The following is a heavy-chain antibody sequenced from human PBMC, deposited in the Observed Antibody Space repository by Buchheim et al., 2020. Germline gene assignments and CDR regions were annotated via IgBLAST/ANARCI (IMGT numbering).Heavy chain of an antibody. J-gene: IGHJ6*02. CDR2: IIPIFGTA. CDR1: GYTFTGYY. D-gene: IGHD2-2*02. Sequence: QVQLVQSGAEVKKPGASVKVSCKASGYTFTGYYMHWVRQAPGQGLEWMGGIIPIFGTANYAQKFQGRVTITADESTSTAYMELSSLRSEDTAVYYCARFDIVVVPAAIVGYYYYGMDVWGQGTT. CDR3: ARFDIVVVPAAIVGYYYYGMDV. V-gene: IGHV1-69*01.